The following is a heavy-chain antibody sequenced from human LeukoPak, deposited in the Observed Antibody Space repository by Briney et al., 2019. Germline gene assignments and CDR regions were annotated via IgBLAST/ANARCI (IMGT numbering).Heavy chain of an antibody. CDR1: GYTFTSYG. CDR3: ARFGAFGSGSYYKVHYYYYMDV. V-gene: IGHV1-18*01. J-gene: IGHJ6*03. Sequence: ASVKVSCKASGYTFTSYGISWVRQAPGQGLEWMGWISAYNGNTNYAQKLQGRVTMTTDTSTSTAYMELRSLRSDDTAVYYCARFGAFGSGSYYKVHYYYYMDVWGKGTTVTISS. D-gene: IGHD3-10*01. CDR2: ISAYNGNT.